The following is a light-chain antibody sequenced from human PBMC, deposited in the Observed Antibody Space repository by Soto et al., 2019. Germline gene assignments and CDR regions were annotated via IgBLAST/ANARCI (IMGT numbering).Light chain of an antibody. CDR1: QSISSW. J-gene: IGKJ1*01. CDR3: QQYNSYRWT. CDR2: DAS. V-gene: IGKV1-5*01. Sequence: DIQMTQSPSTLSASVGDRVTITCRASQSISSWLAWYQQKPEKAPKLLIYDASSLESGVPSRFSGSGSGTEFTLTISSLQPDDFATYYCQQYNSYRWTFGQGTKVDIK.